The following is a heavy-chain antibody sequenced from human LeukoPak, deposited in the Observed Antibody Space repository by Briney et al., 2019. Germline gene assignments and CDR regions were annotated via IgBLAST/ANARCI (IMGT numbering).Heavy chain of an antibody. D-gene: IGHD2/OR15-2a*01. CDR3: IRDLGLSHAFGAFDV. CDR1: GFTFSFYD. Sequence: TGGSLRLSCAASGFTFSFYDMHWVRQATGKSPEWVSGIGKGGDTYYPESVKGRFTLSRDTSKNSLYLQMNSLSAEDTAVYYCIRDLGLSHAFGAFDVWGQGTLVTVSS. CDR2: IGKGGDT. V-gene: IGHV3-13*01. J-gene: IGHJ3*01.